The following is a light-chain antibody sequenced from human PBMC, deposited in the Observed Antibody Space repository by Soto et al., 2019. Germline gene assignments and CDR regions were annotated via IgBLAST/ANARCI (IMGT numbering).Light chain of an antibody. V-gene: IGKV3-20*01. CDR1: QTISDSY. CDR3: QQYGSSPEIS. J-gene: IGKJ3*01. Sequence: VLTQSPGTLSLSPGERATLSCRASQTISDSYLAWYQQKPGQSPRLLISGASIRAPGIPDRFSGSGSETDFTLTISRLEPEDFAFYYCQQYGSSPEISFGPGTKVDIK. CDR2: GAS.